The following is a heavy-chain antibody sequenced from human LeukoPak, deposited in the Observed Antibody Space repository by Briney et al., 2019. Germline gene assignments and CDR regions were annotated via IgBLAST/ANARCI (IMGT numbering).Heavy chain of an antibody. Sequence: PSQTLSLTCTVSGGSISSGSYYWSWIRQPAGKGLEWIGRIYTSGSTNYNPSLKSRVTISVDTSKNQFSLKLSSVTAADTAVYYCARVPTVTTTPGYYGMGVWGQGTTVTVSS. V-gene: IGHV4-61*02. D-gene: IGHD4-17*01. CDR1: GGSISSGSYY. CDR2: IYTSGST. J-gene: IGHJ6*02. CDR3: ARVPTVTTTPGYYGMGV.